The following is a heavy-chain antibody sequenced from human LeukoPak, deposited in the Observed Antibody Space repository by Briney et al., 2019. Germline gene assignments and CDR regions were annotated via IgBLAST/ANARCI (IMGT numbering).Heavy chain of an antibody. D-gene: IGHD3-10*01. CDR3: ARVEEGYGSGRRENYYYYYMDV. Sequence: SETLSLTCTFSGGSISSYYWSWIRQPAGKGLEWIGRIQTSGSTNYNPSLKSRVTMSVDTSKNQVSLKLSSVTAADTAAYYCARVEEGYGSGRRENYYYYYMDVWGKGTTVTISS. CDR2: IQTSGST. J-gene: IGHJ6*03. CDR1: GGSISSYY. V-gene: IGHV4-4*07.